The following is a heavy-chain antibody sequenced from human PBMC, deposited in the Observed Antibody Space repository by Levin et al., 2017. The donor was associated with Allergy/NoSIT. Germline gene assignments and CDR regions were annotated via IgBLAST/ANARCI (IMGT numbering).Heavy chain of an antibody. CDR1: GFTFSSYW. CDR2: IKQDGSEK. CDR3: ARDFASPFDY. J-gene: IGHJ4*02. V-gene: IGHV3-7*01. Sequence: GESLKISCAASGFTFSSYWMSWVRQAPGKGLEWVANIKQDGSEKYYVDSVKGRFTISRDNAKNSLYLQMNSLRAEDTAVYYCARDFASPFDYWGQGTLVTVSS.